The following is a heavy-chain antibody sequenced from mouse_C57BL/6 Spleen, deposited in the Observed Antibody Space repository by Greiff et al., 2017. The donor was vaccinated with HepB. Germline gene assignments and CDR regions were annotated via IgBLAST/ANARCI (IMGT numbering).Heavy chain of an antibody. D-gene: IGHD1-3*01. Sequence: QVQLQQSGAELVRPGASVTLSCKASGYTFTDYEMHWVKQTPVHGLEWIGAIDPETGGTAYNQKFKGKAILTADKSSSTAYMELRSLTSEDSAVYYCTRVGDGISGGFAYWGQGTLVTVSA. V-gene: IGHV1-15*01. CDR1: GYTFTDYE. J-gene: IGHJ3*01. CDR2: IDPETGGT. CDR3: TRVGDGISGGFAY.